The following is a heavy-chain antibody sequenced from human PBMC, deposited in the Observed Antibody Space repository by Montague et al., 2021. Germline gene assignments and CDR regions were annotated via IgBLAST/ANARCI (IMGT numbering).Heavy chain of an antibody. V-gene: IGHV4-31*03. CDR1: GDSLSSVGYS. Sequence: TLSLTCTVSGDSLSSVGYSWTWIRQHPGKGLEWIDYMYYSGSTYYNPSLKSRVTISGDTSKNHFSLRLTSVTVADTAVYYCARGRSATGDFDYWGQGTLVTVSS. CDR2: MYYSGST. D-gene: IGHD7-27*01. J-gene: IGHJ4*02. CDR3: ARGRSATGDFDY.